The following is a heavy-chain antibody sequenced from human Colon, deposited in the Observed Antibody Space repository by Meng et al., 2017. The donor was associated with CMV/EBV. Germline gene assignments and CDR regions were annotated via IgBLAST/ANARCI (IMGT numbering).Heavy chain of an antibody. CDR2: IKYDGRST. J-gene: IGHJ4*02. D-gene: IGHD2-2*01. CDR3: AKYCSSGACLDY. Sequence: SWAAAGFTFSDYWMHWVRQAPGKGLVWVSRIKYDGRSTTYADSVKGRFTISRDNAQNTVYLQMNSLRAEDTAVYYCAKYCSSGACLDYWGQGTLVTVSS. V-gene: IGHV3-74*03. CDR1: GFTFSDYW.